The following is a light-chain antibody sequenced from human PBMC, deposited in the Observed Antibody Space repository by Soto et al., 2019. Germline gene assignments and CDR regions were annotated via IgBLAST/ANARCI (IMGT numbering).Light chain of an antibody. J-gene: IGKJ3*01. CDR2: DAS. Sequence: DIQMTQSPSTLSASVGDRVTITCRASQSISSWLAWYQQKPGKAPKLLIYDASSLESGVPSRFSGSGSGTEFTPTISSLQPDDFATYYCQQYNSYSPTFGPGTKVDIK. V-gene: IGKV1-5*01. CDR3: QQYNSYSPT. CDR1: QSISSW.